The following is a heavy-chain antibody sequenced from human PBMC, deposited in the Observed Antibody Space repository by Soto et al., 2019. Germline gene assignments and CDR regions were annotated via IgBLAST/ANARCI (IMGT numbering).Heavy chain of an antibody. J-gene: IGHJ5*02. Sequence: SDTLSLTCTVSGYSISSGYHWAWIRQPPGKGLEWLGSVHYSGNTYYNPSLKSRLTISVDKSKNQFSLNLSSVTAADTAVYYCARQDRVVAEGRWFDPWGQGTLVTVSS. V-gene: IGHV4-38-2*02. CDR2: VHYSGNT. CDR1: GYSISSGYH. D-gene: IGHD2-15*01. CDR3: ARQDRVVAEGRWFDP.